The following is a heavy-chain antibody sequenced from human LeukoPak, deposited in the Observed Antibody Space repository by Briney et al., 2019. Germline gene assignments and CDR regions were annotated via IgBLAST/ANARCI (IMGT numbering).Heavy chain of an antibody. V-gene: IGHV1-8*01. CDR2: MNPNGGNT. D-gene: IGHD1-26*01. CDR3: ARDNSVGDNAWWFDP. CDR1: GYTFTSYD. Sequence: ASVKVSCKASGYTFTSYDINWVRQATGQGLEWMGWMNPNGGNTGYAQKFQGRVTMTRNTSISTAYMELSSLRSEDTAIYYCARDNSVGDNAWWFDPWGQGTLVTVSS. J-gene: IGHJ5*02.